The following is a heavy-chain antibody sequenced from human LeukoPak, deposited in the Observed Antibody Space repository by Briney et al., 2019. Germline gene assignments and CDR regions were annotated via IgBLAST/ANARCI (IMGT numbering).Heavy chain of an antibody. V-gene: IGHV3-11*01. CDR1: GFTFNDYY. Sequence: AGSLRLSCAASGFTFNDYYMSWIRQAPGKGLEWLSYSNIGGTNTHYADSVKGRFTISRDNAKKSLYLEMNKLRAEDTAVYYCATDGAGFDTWGQGVLVTVSS. CDR3: ATDGAGFDT. CDR2: SNIGGTNT. J-gene: IGHJ5*02.